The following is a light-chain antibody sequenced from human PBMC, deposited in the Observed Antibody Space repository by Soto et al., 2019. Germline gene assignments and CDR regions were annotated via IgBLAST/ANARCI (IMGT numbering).Light chain of an antibody. J-gene: IGKJ4*01. V-gene: IGKV1-5*01. CDR3: QQYNDYSRLT. Sequence: DIQMTQSPSTLSPSIGDRVTITCRASRSISDWLAWYQQKPGKAPKLLIFAASSLQSGVPSRFSGSGSGTDFTLTISRLQPDDFATYYCQQYNDYSRLTFGGGTKVDIK. CDR2: AAS. CDR1: RSISDW.